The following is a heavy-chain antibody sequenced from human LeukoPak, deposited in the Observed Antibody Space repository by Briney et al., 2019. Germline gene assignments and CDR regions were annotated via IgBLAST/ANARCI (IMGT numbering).Heavy chain of an antibody. J-gene: IGHJ4*02. CDR3: ARGEYSMVRGAPD. CDR2: IIPLFDTA. Sequence: SVKVSCKASGYTFTSYAISWVRQAPGQGLEWMGGIIPLFDTANYAQKFQGRVTITTDESTTTAYMELSSLRYEDTAVYYCARGEYSMVRGAPDWGQGTLVTVSS. CDR1: GYTFTSYA. D-gene: IGHD3-10*01. V-gene: IGHV1-69*05.